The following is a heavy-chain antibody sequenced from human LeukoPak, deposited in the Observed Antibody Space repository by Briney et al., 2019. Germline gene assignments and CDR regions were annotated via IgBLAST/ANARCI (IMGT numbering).Heavy chain of an antibody. CDR2: ISMDGTNT. CDR1: GFYFEDYT. D-gene: IGHD5-18*01. Sequence: GGSLRLSCAASGFYFEDYTMYWVRQVPAKGLERVSIISMDGTNTYYAESVKGRFTISRDNSKNSLSLQMNSLRTEDTALYYCAKGRGTGYRYGPIENWGQGTLVTVSS. V-gene: IGHV3-43*01. CDR3: AKGRGTGYRYGPIEN. J-gene: IGHJ4*02.